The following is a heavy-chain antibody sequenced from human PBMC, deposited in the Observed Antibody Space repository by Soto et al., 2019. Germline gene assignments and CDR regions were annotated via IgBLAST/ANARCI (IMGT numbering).Heavy chain of an antibody. J-gene: IGHJ5*02. CDR2: IYYSGST. Sequence: SETLSLTCTVPGGSISSYYWSWIRQPPGKGLEWIGYIYYSGSTNYNPSLKSRVTISVDTSKNQFSLKLSSVTAADTAVYYCAREIAAAGNWFDPWGQGTLVTVSS. CDR3: AREIAAAGNWFDP. D-gene: IGHD6-13*01. V-gene: IGHV4-59*01. CDR1: GGSISSYY.